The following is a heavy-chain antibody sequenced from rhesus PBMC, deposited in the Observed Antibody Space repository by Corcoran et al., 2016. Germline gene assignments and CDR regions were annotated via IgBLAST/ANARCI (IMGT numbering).Heavy chain of an antibody. Sequence: EVQLVESGGGLVQPGGSLRLSCAASGFSFSDYYMYWVRQAPGKGLEWVSGISYTGGSTYYADPVQCRFTISRENAKNTLSLQMDSLRAEDTAVYYCARPPRSSGWYGDYWGQGVLVTVSS. CDR2: ISYTGGST. CDR1: GFSFSDYY. J-gene: IGHJ4*01. CDR3: ARPPRSSGWYGDY. V-gene: IGHV3S18*01. D-gene: IGHD6-31*01.